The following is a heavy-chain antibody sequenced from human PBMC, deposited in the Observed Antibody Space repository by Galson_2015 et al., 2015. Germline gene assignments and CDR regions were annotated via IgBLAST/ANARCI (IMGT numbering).Heavy chain of an antibody. V-gene: IGHV3-53*01. D-gene: IGHD1-26*01. J-gene: IGHJ4*02. CDR1: GFTVSSQF. CDR2: IYSGGSI. Sequence: SLRLSCAASGFTVSSQFMSWVRQAPGKGLEWVSIIYSGGSIYYTDSVKGRFIISRDNSKNTLYLQMNSLRAEDTAVYYCAARIVGAPVDYWGQGTLVTVSP. CDR3: AARIVGAPVDY.